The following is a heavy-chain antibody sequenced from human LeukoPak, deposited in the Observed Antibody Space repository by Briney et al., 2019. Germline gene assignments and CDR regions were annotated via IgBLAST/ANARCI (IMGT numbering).Heavy chain of an antibody. J-gene: IGHJ3*02. CDR3: TTDQTAMVIDDI. CDR2: IKSKTDGGTT. D-gene: IGHD5-18*01. CDR1: GFTFSNAW. Sequence: GGSLRLSCAASGFTFSNAWMSWVRQAPGKGLEWVGRIKSKTDGGTTDYAAPVKGRFTISRDDSKNTLYLQMNSLKTEDTAVYYCTTDQTAMVIDDIWGQGTMVTVSS. V-gene: IGHV3-15*01.